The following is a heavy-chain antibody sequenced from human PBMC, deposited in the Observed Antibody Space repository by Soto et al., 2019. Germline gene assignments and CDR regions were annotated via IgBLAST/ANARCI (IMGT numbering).Heavy chain of an antibody. D-gene: IGHD3-22*01. Sequence: GGSLRLSCVASGFTFRSYGMHWVRRASGKGLEWVANINQDGSEKYYVDSVKGRFTISRDNARNSLYLQVNSLRADDTAMFYCARSSGYHDTYPTNQYFHHWGHGTLVTVSS. CDR2: INQDGSEK. V-gene: IGHV3-7*01. J-gene: IGHJ1*01. CDR3: ARSSGYHDTYPTNQYFHH. CDR1: GFTFRSYG.